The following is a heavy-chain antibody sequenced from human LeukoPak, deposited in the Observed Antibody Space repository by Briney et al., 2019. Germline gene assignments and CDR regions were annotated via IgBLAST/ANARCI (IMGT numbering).Heavy chain of an antibody. CDR1: GGSISSSSYY. CDR2: IYYSGST. CDR3: ARSSILWFGELLQPYFDY. Sequence: SETLSLTCTVSGGSISSSSYYWGWIRQPPGKGLEWIGSIYYSGSTYYNPSLKSRVTISVDTSKNQFSLKLSSVTAADTAVYYCARSSILWFGELLQPYFDYWGQGTLVTVSS. V-gene: IGHV4-39*01. D-gene: IGHD3-10*01. J-gene: IGHJ4*02.